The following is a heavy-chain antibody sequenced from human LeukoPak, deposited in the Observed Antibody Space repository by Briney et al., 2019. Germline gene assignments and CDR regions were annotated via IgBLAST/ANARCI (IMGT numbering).Heavy chain of an antibody. D-gene: IGHD5-18*01. CDR1: GDPISSRTYY. CDR3: AREKGNSYGYDY. CDR2: IYYSGST. Sequence: PSETLSLTCTVSGDPISSRTYYWGWIRQPPGQGLEWIGSIYYSGSTFYNPSLKSRVTISVDTSMNQFSLKLSSVTAADTAVYYCAREKGNSYGYDYWGQGTLVTVSS. V-gene: IGHV4-39*07. J-gene: IGHJ4*02.